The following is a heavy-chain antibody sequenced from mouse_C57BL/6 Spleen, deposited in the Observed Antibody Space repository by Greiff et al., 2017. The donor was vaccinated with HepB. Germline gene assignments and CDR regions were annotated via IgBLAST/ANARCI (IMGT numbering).Heavy chain of an antibody. CDR2: IYPGDGDT. D-gene: IGHD1-1*01. Sequence: QVQLQQSGAELVKPGASVKISCKASGYAFSSYWMNWVKQRPGKGLEWIGQIYPGDGDTNYNGKFKGKATLTADKSSSTAYMQLSSLTSEDSAVYFCARGGYYGCGYCWFAYWGQGTLVTVSS. CDR3: ARGGYYGCGYCWFAY. CDR1: GYAFSSYW. V-gene: IGHV1-80*01. J-gene: IGHJ3*01.